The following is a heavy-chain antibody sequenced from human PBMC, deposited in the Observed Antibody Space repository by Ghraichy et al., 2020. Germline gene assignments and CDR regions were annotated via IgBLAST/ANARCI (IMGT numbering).Heavy chain of an antibody. CDR1: GFSVSSNY. CDR3: ARERDDDIWGSERYANVAY. Sequence: GGSLRLSCAASGFSVSSNYMSWVRQAPGKGLEWVSVIYSGGSTYYADSVKGRFTISRDNSTNTLYLQMNSLRAEDTAVYYCARERDDDIWGSERYANVAYGGQGTLGTVSS. J-gene: IGHJ4*02. D-gene: IGHD3-16*02. V-gene: IGHV3-53*01. CDR2: IYSGGST.